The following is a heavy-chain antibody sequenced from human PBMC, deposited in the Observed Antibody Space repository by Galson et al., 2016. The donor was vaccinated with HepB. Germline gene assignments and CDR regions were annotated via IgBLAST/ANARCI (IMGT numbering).Heavy chain of an antibody. CDR3: ASEDSTIAAASFGY. CDR1: GFTFSSYG. J-gene: IGHJ4*02. CDR2: IWYDGSNK. V-gene: IGHV3-33*01. D-gene: IGHD6-13*01. Sequence: SLRLSCAASGFTFSSYGMHWIRQAPGKGLEWVALIWYDGSNKYYADSVKGRCTISRDNSKNTLYLQMNSLRAEDTAVYYCASEDSTIAAASFGYWGQGTLVTVSS.